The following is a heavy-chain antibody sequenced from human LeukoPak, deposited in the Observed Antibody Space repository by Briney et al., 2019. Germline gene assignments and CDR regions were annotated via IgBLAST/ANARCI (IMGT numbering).Heavy chain of an antibody. Sequence: PGGPLRLSCAASGFTFSSYAMSWVRQAPGKGLEWVSAISGSGGSTYYADSVKGRFTISRDNSKNTLYLQMNSLRAEDTAVYYCAKGPGSGSYYGDYWGRGTLVTVSS. J-gene: IGHJ4*02. V-gene: IGHV3-23*01. D-gene: IGHD1-26*01. CDR3: AKGPGSGSYYGDY. CDR2: ISGSGGST. CDR1: GFTFSSYA.